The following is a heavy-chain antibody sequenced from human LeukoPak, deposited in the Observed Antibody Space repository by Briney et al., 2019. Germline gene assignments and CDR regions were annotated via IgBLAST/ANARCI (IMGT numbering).Heavy chain of an antibody. Sequence: GGSLRLSCAATGFTFDIAWMSWVRQAPGKGLEWVGRIKSKSDGGTIEYASPVKGRFTISRDDSKNTLYLQLKSLNTEDTAVYYCTTVSGYSSGPFEDWGQGTLVTVSS. CDR1: GFTFDIAW. CDR3: TTVSGYSSGPFED. V-gene: IGHV3-15*01. CDR2: IKSKSDGGTI. D-gene: IGHD6-19*01. J-gene: IGHJ4*02.